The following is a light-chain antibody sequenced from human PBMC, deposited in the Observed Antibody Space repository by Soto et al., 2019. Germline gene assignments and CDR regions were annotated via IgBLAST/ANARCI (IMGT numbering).Light chain of an antibody. J-gene: IGLJ1*01. CDR1: ISYISIYNY. CDR2: EVS. V-gene: IGLV2-14*01. Sequence: QSLLTHPASVSWSPGQSITISFTGTISYISIYNYVSWYQQHPGKAHNLIIYEVSNRPSGISNRFSGAKSGKTASLTISGIQVEDEADYYCCSYTSSTNYVFGAGNKVTV. CDR3: CSYTSSTNYV.